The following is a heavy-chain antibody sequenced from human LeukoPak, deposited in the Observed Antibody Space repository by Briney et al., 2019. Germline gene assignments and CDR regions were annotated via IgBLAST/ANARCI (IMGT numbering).Heavy chain of an antibody. CDR1: GFTFSDYY. J-gene: IGHJ4*02. Sequence: GGSLRLSCAASGFTFSDYYMSWIRQAPGKGLEWVSYISSSSSYTNYADSVKGRFTISRDNAKNTLYLQMNSLRAEDTAVYYCARLGSQGGVAALDYWGQGTLVTVSS. D-gene: IGHD6-25*01. CDR3: ARLGSQGGVAALDY. V-gene: IGHV3-11*06. CDR2: ISSSSSYT.